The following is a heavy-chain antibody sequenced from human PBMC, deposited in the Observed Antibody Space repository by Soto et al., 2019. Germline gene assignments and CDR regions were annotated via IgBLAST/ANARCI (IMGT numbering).Heavy chain of an antibody. J-gene: IGHJ6*02. Sequence: QVQLVESGGGVVQPGRSLRLSCAASGFTFSSYAMHWVRQAPGKGLEWVAVISYDGSNKYYADSVKGRFTISRDNSKNPLYLQMNSLRAEDTAVYSCARDIVVVVAAYYYYGMDVWGQGTTVTVSS. CDR3: ARDIVVVVAAYYYYGMDV. D-gene: IGHD2-15*01. CDR2: ISYDGSNK. V-gene: IGHV3-30-3*01. CDR1: GFTFSSYA.